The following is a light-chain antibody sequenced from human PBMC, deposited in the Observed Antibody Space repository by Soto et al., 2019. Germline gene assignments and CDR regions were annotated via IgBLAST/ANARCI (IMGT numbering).Light chain of an antibody. CDR1: QSISSW. V-gene: IGKV1-5*01. CDR3: QEYTTYPRT. Sequence: DIQMTQSPSTLSASVGDRVTITCRASQSISSWLAWYQQKPGKAPKVLIYDASTLESGVPSRFSGGGSGTEFTLTITCLQPDDVAAYYCQEYTTYPRTFGQGTKVEVK. J-gene: IGKJ1*01. CDR2: DAS.